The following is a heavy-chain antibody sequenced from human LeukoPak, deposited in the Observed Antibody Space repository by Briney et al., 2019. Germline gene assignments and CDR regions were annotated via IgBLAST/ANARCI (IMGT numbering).Heavy chain of an antibody. V-gene: IGHV1-46*01. Sequence: ASVKVSCKASGYTFTSYYMHWVRQAPGQGLEWMGIINPSGGSTSYAQKFQGRVTMTRDMSTSTVYMELSSLRSEDTAVYYCARDFVGTAMVTMGFDYWGQGTLVTVSS. D-gene: IGHD5-18*01. J-gene: IGHJ4*02. CDR3: ARDFVGTAMVTMGFDY. CDR2: INPSGGST. CDR1: GYTFTSYY.